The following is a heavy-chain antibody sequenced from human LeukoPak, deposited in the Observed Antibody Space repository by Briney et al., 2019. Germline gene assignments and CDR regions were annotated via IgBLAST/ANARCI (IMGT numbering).Heavy chain of an antibody. CDR3: ARSGRWLQYAFDI. J-gene: IGHJ3*02. Sequence: PGGSLRLSCAASGFTFSDYYMSWIRQAPGKGLEWVSYISSSGSTIYYADSVKGRFTISRDNAKNSLYLQMNSLRAKDTAVYYCARSGRWLQYAFDIWGQGTMVTVSS. D-gene: IGHD5-24*01. V-gene: IGHV3-11*01. CDR2: ISSSGSTI. CDR1: GFTFSDYY.